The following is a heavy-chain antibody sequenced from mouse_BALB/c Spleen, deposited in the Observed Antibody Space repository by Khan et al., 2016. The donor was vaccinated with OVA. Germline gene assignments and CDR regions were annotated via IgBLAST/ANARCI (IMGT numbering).Heavy chain of an antibody. J-gene: IGHJ4*01. D-gene: IGHD6-1*01. CDR2: INPSTGYT. CDR1: GYTFTSYW. CDR3: AASILFYYSMDY. V-gene: IGHV1-7*01. Sequence: QIQLVQSGAELAKPGASVKMSCKASGYTFTSYWMHWVKQRPGQGLEWIGYINPSTGYTEYNQKFKDKATLTTDKSSSTAYMQLSSLTSEDSAVXYCAASILFYYSMDYWGQGTSVTVSS.